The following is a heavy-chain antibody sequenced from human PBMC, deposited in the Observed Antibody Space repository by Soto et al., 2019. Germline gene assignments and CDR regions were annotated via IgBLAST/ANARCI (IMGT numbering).Heavy chain of an antibody. D-gene: IGHD5-18*01. J-gene: IGHJ4*02. V-gene: IGHV4-59*01. CDR2: IYYSGST. CDR3: ASGLDSYGYKYYFDY. CDR1: GGSISSYY. Sequence: SETLSLTCTVSGGSISSYYWSWIRQPPGKGLEWIGYIYYSGSTNYNPSLKSRVTISVDTSKNQFSLKLSSVTAADTAVYYCASGLDSYGYKYYFDYWGQGPLGTVSS.